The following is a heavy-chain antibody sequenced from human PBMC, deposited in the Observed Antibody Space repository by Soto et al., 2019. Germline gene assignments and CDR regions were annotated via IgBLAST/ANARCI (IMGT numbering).Heavy chain of an antibody. Sequence: SVKVSCKASGGTFSSYAISWGRQAPGQGLEWMGGIIPIFGTANYAQKFQGRVTITADESTSTAYMELSSLRSEDTAVYYCARPWYSSSWPLFDYWGQGTLVTVSS. CDR2: IIPIFGTA. J-gene: IGHJ4*02. CDR3: ARPWYSSSWPLFDY. D-gene: IGHD6-13*01. CDR1: GGTFSSYA. V-gene: IGHV1-69*13.